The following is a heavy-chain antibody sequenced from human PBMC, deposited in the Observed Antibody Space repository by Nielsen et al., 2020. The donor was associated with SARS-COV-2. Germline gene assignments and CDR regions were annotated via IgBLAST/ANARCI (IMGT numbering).Heavy chain of an antibody. V-gene: IGHV1-8*01. CDR3: ARDVNPTGYYSY. CDR1: GYTFTSYD. Sequence: ASVKVSCKASGYTFTSYDINWVRQATGQGLEWMGWMNPNSGNTGYAQKFQGRVTMTRDTSTSTVYMELSSLRSEDTAVYYCARDVNPTGYYSYWGQGTLVTVSS. CDR2: MNPNSGNT. D-gene: IGHD3-9*01. J-gene: IGHJ4*02.